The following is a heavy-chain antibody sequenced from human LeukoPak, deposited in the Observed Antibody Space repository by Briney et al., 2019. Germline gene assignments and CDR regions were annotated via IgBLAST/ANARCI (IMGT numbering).Heavy chain of an antibody. CDR3: ARDWGVSARPGYMDV. D-gene: IGHD6-6*01. J-gene: IGHJ6*03. CDR1: GGSISSSNW. Sequence: SETLSLTCAVSGGSISSSNWWSWIRQPPGKGLEWIGSIYYSGSTFYNPSLSSRLTISVDTSKNQFSLRLSSVTAADTAVYYCARDWGVSARPGYMDVWGKGTTVTVSS. CDR2: IYYSGST. V-gene: IGHV4-4*02.